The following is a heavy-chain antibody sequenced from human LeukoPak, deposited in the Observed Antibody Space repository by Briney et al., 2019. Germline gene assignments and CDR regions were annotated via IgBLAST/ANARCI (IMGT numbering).Heavy chain of an antibody. V-gene: IGHV1-2*02. D-gene: IGHD6-13*01. Sequence: ASVKVSCKAFEYTFIGYYIHWVRQAPGQGLEWMGWINPNSGGTNYAQKFQGRVTMTRDTSISTAYMELSRLRSDDTAVYYCAILGYSSSFDYWGQGTLVTVSS. J-gene: IGHJ4*02. CDR3: AILGYSSSFDY. CDR1: EYTFIGYY. CDR2: INPNSGGT.